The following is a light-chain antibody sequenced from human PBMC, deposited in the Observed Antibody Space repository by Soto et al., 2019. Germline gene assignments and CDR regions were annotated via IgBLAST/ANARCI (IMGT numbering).Light chain of an antibody. V-gene: IGLV2-8*01. CDR1: SSDVGGYNY. J-gene: IGLJ2*01. CDR2: EVT. Sequence: QSALTQPPSASGSPGQSVTISCTGISSDVGGYNYVSWYQQHPGKAPKLMIYEVTKRPSGVPDRFSGSRSGDTASLTVSGLQAEDEDDYYCSSYAGSDNVLFGGGTKLTVL. CDR3: SSYAGSDNVL.